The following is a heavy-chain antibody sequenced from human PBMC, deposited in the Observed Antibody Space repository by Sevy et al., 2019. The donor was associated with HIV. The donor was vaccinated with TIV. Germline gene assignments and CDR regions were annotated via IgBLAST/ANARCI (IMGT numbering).Heavy chain of an antibody. D-gene: IGHD5-18*01. J-gene: IGHJ4*02. CDR1: GFTFSSYA. V-gene: IGHV3-30-3*01. CDR3: ARDPSSRGGYSYGYQPSPHGGYFDY. Sequence: GGSLRLSCAASGFTFSSYAMHWVRQAPGKGLEWVAVISYDGSNKYYADSVKGRFTISRDNSKNTLYLQMNSLRAEDTAVYYCARDPSSRGGYSYGYQPSPHGGYFDYWGQGTLVTVSS. CDR2: ISYDGSNK.